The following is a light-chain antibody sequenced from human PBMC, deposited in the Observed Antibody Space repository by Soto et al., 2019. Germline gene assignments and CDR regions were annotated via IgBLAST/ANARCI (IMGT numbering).Light chain of an antibody. CDR2: EAY. Sequence: QSVLTQPASVSGSPGQSITISCTGSSSDIGSYNLVSWYQKEPGKAPKLVIYEAYKRPSGVSARFSGSKSGNTASLTISGLQAEDEADYYCSSYAGSRTDVVFGGGTQLTVL. V-gene: IGLV2-23*01. CDR3: SSYAGSRTDVV. J-gene: IGLJ2*01. CDR1: SSDIGSYNL.